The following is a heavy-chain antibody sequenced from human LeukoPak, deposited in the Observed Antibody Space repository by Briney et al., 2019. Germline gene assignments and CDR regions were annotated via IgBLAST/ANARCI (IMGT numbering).Heavy chain of an antibody. CDR1: GYTLTGYY. V-gene: IGHV1-2*06. Sequence: ASVKVSCKASGYTLTGYYMHWVRQAPGQGLEWMGRINPNSGGTNYAQKFQGRVTMTRDTSISTAYMELSRLRSDDTAVYYCARSRKSYGDYVDWGQGTLVTVSS. J-gene: IGHJ4*02. CDR2: INPNSGGT. D-gene: IGHD4-17*01. CDR3: ARSRKSYGDYVD.